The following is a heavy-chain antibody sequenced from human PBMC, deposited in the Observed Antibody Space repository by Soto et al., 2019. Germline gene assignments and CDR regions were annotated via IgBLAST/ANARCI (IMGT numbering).Heavy chain of an antibody. J-gene: IGHJ5*01. D-gene: IGHD2-21*02. V-gene: IGHV4-39*01. CDR2: IYYSGSV. CDR1: RGSITSGSFY. CDR3: ARHGTALTAVNWFVS. Sequence: QVQVQESGPGLVKPSETLSLTCTVSRGSITSGSFYWGWVRHSPGKGLEWIGSIYYSGSVFYNPSLESRVTISTAVSRDQFSLKLTSVTAADTAVYYCARHGTALTAVNWFVSWGHGTLVTVSS.